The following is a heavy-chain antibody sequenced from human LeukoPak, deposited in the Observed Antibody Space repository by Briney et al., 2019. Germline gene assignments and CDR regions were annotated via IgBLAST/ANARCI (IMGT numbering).Heavy chain of an antibody. CDR2: ISAGGDST. CDR3: AKLFWSGYYSGNSPIDY. V-gene: IGHV3-23*01. J-gene: IGHJ4*02. Sequence: GGSLRLSCAASGFTFSSSAMSWVRQAPGKGLEWVSGISAGGDSTYYADSVKGRITISRDNSKNTLYLQMNSLRAEDTDVYYCAKLFWSGYYSGNSPIDYWGQGTLVTVSS. CDR1: GFTFSSSA. D-gene: IGHD3-3*01.